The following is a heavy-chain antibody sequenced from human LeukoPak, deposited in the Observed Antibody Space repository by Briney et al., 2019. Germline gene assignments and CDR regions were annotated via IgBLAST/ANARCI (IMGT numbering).Heavy chain of an antibody. CDR3: ARGLPVSSGYPNGDWFDP. CDR2: IIPIFGTA. Sequence: GASVKVSCKASGGTFSSYAISWVRQAPGQGLEWMGGIIPIFGTANYAQKFQGRVTITTDESTSTAYMELSSLRSEDTAVYYCARGLPVSSGYPNGDWFDPWGQGTLVTASS. D-gene: IGHD3-3*01. CDR1: GGTFSSYA. V-gene: IGHV1-69*05. J-gene: IGHJ5*02.